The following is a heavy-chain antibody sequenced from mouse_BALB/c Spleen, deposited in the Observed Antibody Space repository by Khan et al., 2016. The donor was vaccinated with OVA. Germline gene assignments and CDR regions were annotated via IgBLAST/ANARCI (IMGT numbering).Heavy chain of an antibody. D-gene: IGHD1-1*01. V-gene: IGHV1-7*01. CDR1: GYTFTNYW. Sequence: VQLQQSGAELAKPGASVKMSCKASGYTFTNYWMHWVKQRPGQGLDWIGFINPSTDYTEYNQKFKDKATLTADKSSSPAYMQLTSLTSEDSALYCSLNNGNTSARYSYCGQGTLVTVSA. CDR2: INPSTDYT. J-gene: IGHJ3*01. CDR3: LNNGNTSARYSY.